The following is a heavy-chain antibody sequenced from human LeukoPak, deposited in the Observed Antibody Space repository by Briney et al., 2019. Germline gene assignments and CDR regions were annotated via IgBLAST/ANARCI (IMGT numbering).Heavy chain of an antibody. V-gene: IGHV5-51*01. Sequence: GESLKISCKGSGYSFRSYWIGWVRQMPGKGLEWMGIIYPGDSDTRYSPSFQGHVTISADKSISTAYLQWSGLKASDTAMYYCAKAEALASAFDYWGQGTQVTVSS. CDR2: IYPGDSDT. D-gene: IGHD6-13*01. CDR3: AKAEALASAFDY. J-gene: IGHJ4*02. CDR1: GYSFRSYW.